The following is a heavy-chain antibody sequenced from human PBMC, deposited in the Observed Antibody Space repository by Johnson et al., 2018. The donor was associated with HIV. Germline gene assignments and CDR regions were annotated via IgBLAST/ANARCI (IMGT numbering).Heavy chain of an antibody. D-gene: IGHD5-18*01. V-gene: IGHV3-66*02. Sequence: MQLVESGGGLAQPGGSLRLPCAAPGITVSSNYMSWFRQAPGKGLEWFSVIFTVGAVYYAASVKGRFTISRDNSKNSLYLQMNSLRPEDTAVYYCARDGRDMVTRGSFDGWGQGTVVTVSS. J-gene: IGHJ3*01. CDR1: GITVSSNY. CDR3: ARDGRDMVTRGSFDG. CDR2: IFTVGAV.